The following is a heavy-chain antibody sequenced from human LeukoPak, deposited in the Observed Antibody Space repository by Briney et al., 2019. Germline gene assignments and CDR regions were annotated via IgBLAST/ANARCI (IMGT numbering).Heavy chain of an antibody. CDR2: IYYSGST. CDR3: ASNYFEPYSSGWYDY. Sequence: SETLSLTCTVSGGSVSSDNYSWGWIRQPPGKGLDWIASIYYSGSTYCNPSLKSRVTISVDTSKDQFSLKLSSVTAADTAVYYCASNYFEPYSSGWYDYWGQGTLVTVSS. CDR1: GGSVSSDNYS. V-gene: IGHV4-39*01. J-gene: IGHJ4*02. D-gene: IGHD6-19*01.